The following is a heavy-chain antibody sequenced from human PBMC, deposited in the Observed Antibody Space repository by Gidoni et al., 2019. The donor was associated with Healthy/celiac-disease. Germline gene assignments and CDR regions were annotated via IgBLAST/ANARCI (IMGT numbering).Heavy chain of an antibody. CDR3: AKNDRTHFFDY. CDR2: ISYDGSNK. CDR1: GFTFSSYG. D-gene: IGHD1-1*01. V-gene: IGHV3-30*18. Sequence: QVQLVESGGGVVQPGWSLRLPCAASGFTFSSYGMHWVRQAPGKGLEWVAVISYDGSNKYYADSVKGRFTISRDNSKNTLYLQMNSLRAEDTAVYYCAKNDRTHFFDYWGQGTLVTVSS. J-gene: IGHJ4*02.